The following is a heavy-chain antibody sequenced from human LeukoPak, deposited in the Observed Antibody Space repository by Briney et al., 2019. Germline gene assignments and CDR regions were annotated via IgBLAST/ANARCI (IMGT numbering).Heavy chain of an antibody. D-gene: IGHD3-22*01. J-gene: IGHJ4*02. CDR1: GDSISSSTCN. Sequence: PSQTQSLTCKVSGDSISSSTCNWSWIRQPPGKGLEWIGYISQSGNSYFTPSLKSRATISIDRSKNHFSLTLISVTAADTAVYYCARDQVDYDIPDHFDYWGKGTLVAVSS. V-gene: IGHV4-30-2*01. CDR3: ARDQVDYDIPDHFDY. CDR2: ISQSGNS.